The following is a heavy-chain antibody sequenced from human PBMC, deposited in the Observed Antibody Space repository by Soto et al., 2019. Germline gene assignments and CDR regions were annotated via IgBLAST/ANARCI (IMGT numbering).Heavy chain of an antibody. CDR2: IDPIASDV. Sequence: GESLKISCKASGYNFKNYWINWVRQVPGKGLEWIGRIDPIASDVDSSPSLQGHVTFSTDKSTSTAFLHWSSLKASDTAMYYCARLAGDTDYWGQGTLVTVSS. D-gene: IGHD1-1*01. V-gene: IGHV5-10-1*01. J-gene: IGHJ4*02. CDR1: GYNFKNYW. CDR3: ARLAGDTDY.